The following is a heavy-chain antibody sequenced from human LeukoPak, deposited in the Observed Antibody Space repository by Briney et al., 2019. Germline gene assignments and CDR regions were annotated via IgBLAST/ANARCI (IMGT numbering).Heavy chain of an antibody. D-gene: IGHD2-15*01. V-gene: IGHV3-48*03. J-gene: IGHJ4*02. CDR3: ARDLSGYCSGGSCYWRVATPGIFDY. CDR1: GFTFSSYE. CDR2: ISSSGSTI. Sequence: QPGGSLRLSCAASGFTFSSYEMNWVRQAPGKGLEWVSYISSSGSTIYYADSVKGRFTISRDNAKNSLYLQMNSLRAEDTAVYYCARDLSGYCSGGSCYWRVATPGIFDYWGQGTLVTVSS.